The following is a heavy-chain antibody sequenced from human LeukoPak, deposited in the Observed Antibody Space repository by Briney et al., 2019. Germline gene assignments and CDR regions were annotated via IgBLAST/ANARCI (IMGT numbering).Heavy chain of an antibody. CDR1: GFTFSSYA. Sequence: PGGSLRLSCAAAGFTFSSYAMHWVRQAPGKGLEWVAVISYDGSNKYYADSVKGRFTISRDNSKNTLYLQMNSLRAEDTAVYYCARAPAATTYWGQGTLVTVSS. D-gene: IGHD2-15*01. CDR2: ISYDGSNK. CDR3: ARAPAATTY. V-gene: IGHV3-30*04. J-gene: IGHJ4*02.